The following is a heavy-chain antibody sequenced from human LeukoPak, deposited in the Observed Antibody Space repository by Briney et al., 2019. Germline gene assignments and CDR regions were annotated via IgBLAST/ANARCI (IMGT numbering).Heavy chain of an antibody. D-gene: IGHD3-10*01. CDR3: ARVSGTTSFGNYWFDS. V-gene: IGHV1-18*01. Sequence: ASVKVSCKASGYTFTSYGISWVRQAPGQGLEWMGWISAYNGNTNYAQKLQGRVTMTTDTSTSTAYMELRSLRSDDTAVYYCARVSGTTSFGNYWFDSWGRGTLVTVSS. CDR2: ISAYNGNT. CDR1: GYTFTSYG. J-gene: IGHJ5*01.